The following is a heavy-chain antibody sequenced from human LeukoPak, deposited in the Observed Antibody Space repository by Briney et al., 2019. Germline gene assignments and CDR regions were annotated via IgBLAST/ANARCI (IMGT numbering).Heavy chain of an antibody. J-gene: IGHJ4*02. CDR3: ATNPYGGYGGEFDY. CDR1: GGSISSGSYY. V-gene: IGHV4-61*02. D-gene: IGHD5-12*01. Sequence: SQTLSLTCTVSGGSISSGSYYWSWIRQPAGKGLEWIGRIYTSGSTNYNPSLKSRVTISVVTSKNQFSLKLSSVTAADTAVYYCATNPYGGYGGEFDYWGQGTLVTVSS. CDR2: IYTSGST.